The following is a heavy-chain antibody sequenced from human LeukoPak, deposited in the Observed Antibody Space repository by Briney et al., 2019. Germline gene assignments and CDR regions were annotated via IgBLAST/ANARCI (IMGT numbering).Heavy chain of an antibody. CDR3: AGARHGDYRWDY. J-gene: IGHJ4*02. D-gene: IGHD4-17*01. CDR2: IHSADSNS. V-gene: IGHV5-51*01. Sequence: GESLKISCKDSGYSFTNYWIGRVRQMPGKGLEWMGIIHSADSNSKYSPSFQGQVTISADRSISTAYLQWSGLKASDTAMYYCAGARHGDYRWDYWGQGTLATVSS. CDR1: GYSFTNYW.